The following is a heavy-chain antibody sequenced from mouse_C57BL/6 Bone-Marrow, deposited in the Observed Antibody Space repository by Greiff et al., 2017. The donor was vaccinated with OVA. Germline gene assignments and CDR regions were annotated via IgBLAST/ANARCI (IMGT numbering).Heavy chain of an antibody. D-gene: IGHD3-1*01. CDR3: ERRGLAGCAY. Sequence: EVKLVESGGDLVKPGGSLKLSCAASGFTFSSYGMSWVRQTPVKRLEWVATLSSGGSFTSYPDSVTGRFTISIDNAKNTLYLQMSRLKSEDTAKYDGERRGLAGCAYWGKGTLVTVSA. CDR1: GFTFSSYG. J-gene: IGHJ3*01. CDR2: LSSGGSFT. V-gene: IGHV5-6*02.